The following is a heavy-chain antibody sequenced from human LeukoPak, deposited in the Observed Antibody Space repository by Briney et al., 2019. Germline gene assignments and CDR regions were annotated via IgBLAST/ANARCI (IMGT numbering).Heavy chain of an antibody. CDR2: ISAYNGNT. J-gene: IGHJ4*02. Sequence: ASVKVSCKASGYTFTSYGISWVRQAPGQGLEWMGWISAYNGNTNYAQKLQGRVTTTTDTSTSTAYMELRSLRSGDTAVYYCARGAADYYDSSGYYWGQGTLVTVSS. V-gene: IGHV1-18*01. CDR1: GYTFTSYG. CDR3: ARGAADYYDSSGYY. D-gene: IGHD3-22*01.